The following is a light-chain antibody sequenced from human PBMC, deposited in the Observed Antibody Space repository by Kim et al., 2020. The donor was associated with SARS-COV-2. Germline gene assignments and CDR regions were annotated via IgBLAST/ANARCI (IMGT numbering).Light chain of an antibody. CDR3: LQRSNWRLT. CDR1: RRSSSY. J-gene: IGKJ3*01. Sequence: LSPRERAALSCRSTRRSSSYFAACQQKPAQPPTRLLYYASPSATGVPPRFSVGGAETNFFLTISSLGPQEGAVYYCLQRSNWRLTFGRGTRVDIK. CDR2: YAS. V-gene: IGKV3-11*01.